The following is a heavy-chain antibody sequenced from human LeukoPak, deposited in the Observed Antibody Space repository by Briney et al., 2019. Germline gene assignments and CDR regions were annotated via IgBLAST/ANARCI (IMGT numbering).Heavy chain of an antibody. CDR2: IYYSGST. CDR3: ARGVRVTMILRYFDL. V-gene: IGHV4-61*01. CDR1: GGSVSSGSYY. J-gene: IGHJ2*01. D-gene: IGHD3-22*01. Sequence: SETLSLTCTVSGGSVSSGSYYWSWIRQPPGKGLEWIGYIYYSGSTNYNPSLKSRVTISVDTSKNQFSLKLSSVTAADTAVYYCARGVRVTMILRYFDLWGRGTLVTVSS.